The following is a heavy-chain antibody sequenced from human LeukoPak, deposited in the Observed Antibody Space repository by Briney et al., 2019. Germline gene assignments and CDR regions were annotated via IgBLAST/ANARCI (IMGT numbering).Heavy chain of an antibody. CDR1: GGTFSSYA. CDR3: ARVGYYDSSGYYPPYPH. D-gene: IGHD3-22*01. Sequence: GASVKVSCKASGGTFSSYAISWVRQAPGQGLEWMGRIIPILGIANYAQKFQGRVTITADKSTSTAYMELSSLRSEDTAVYYCARVGYYDSSGYYPPYPHWGQGTLVTVFS. V-gene: IGHV1-69*04. J-gene: IGHJ1*01. CDR2: IIPILGIA.